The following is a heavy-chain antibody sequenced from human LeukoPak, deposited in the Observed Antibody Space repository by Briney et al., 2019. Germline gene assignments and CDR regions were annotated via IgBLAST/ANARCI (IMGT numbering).Heavy chain of an antibody. V-gene: IGHV3-21*01. D-gene: IGHD6-19*01. CDR2: ISSDSTYI. J-gene: IGHJ4*02. Sequence: GGSLRLSCAASGFTFSSYSMYWVRQAPGKGLELVSSISSDSTYIYYADSVRGRFTISRDNAKNSLYLQMNSMRAEDTAMYYCARGNPLGYSSDWYHFDYWGQGTLVTVSS. CDR1: GFTFSSYS. CDR3: ARGNPLGYSSDWYHFDY.